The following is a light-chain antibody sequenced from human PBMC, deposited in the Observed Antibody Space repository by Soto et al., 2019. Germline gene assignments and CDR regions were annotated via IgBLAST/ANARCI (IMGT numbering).Light chain of an antibody. V-gene: IGKV3-15*01. J-gene: IGKJ1*01. CDR1: QSISDT. Sequence: EIVMTQSPATLSVSPGGRARLSCRASQSISDTLAWYQQKLGQAPRLLIYGASRRATGFPARFSGSGSGTDFTLTISSLQSEDSAVYYCQQYNNWPWTFGQGTKVDI. CDR3: QQYNNWPWT. CDR2: GAS.